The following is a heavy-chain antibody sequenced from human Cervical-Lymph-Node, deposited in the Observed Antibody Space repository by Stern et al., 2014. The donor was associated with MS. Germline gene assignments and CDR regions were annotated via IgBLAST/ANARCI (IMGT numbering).Heavy chain of an antibody. D-gene: IGHD3-16*01. V-gene: IGHV1-69*01. CDR1: GCTFSSYG. CDR2: LIAIIGTT. Sequence: VQLVESGAEVKKPGASVKVSCKASGCTFSSYGVSWVRQAPGQGLEWMGGLIAIIGTTNYAQKYQVRVTITADESTSTAYMELSSLRSEDTAVYYCARDPGGYAYYYGMDVWGQGTTVTVSS. J-gene: IGHJ6*02. CDR3: ARDPGGYAYYYGMDV.